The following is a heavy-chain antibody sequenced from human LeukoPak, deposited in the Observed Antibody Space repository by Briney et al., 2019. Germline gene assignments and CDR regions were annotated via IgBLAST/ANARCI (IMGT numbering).Heavy chain of an antibody. CDR3: ARDGAYDFWSGYPRVGGY. CDR1: GGSISSSSYY. CDR2: IYYSGST. Sequence: SETLSLTCTVSGGSISSSSYYWGWIRQPPGKGLEWIGSIYYSGSTYYNPSLKSRVTISVDTSKNQFSLKLSSVTAADTAVYYCARDGAYDFWSGYPRVGGYWGQGTLVTVSS. D-gene: IGHD3-3*01. J-gene: IGHJ4*02. V-gene: IGHV4-39*07.